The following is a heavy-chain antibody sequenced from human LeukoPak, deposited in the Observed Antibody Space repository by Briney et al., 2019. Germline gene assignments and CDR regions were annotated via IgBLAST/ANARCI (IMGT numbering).Heavy chain of an antibody. V-gene: IGHV4-61*09. Sequence: TSETLSLTCTVSGGSISGDSYSWSWIRQPAGQGLEWLGHIYSSGSTTYNPSLKSRITISVDTSKNQFSLKLTSVTAADTAVYYCARDEGTVSSDWGQGTLVTVSS. D-gene: IGHD3-10*01. CDR2: IYSSGST. CDR3: ARDEGTVSSD. CDR1: GGSISGDSYS. J-gene: IGHJ4*02.